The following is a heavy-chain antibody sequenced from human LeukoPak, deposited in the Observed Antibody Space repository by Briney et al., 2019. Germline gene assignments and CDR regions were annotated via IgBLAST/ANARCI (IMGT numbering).Heavy chain of an antibody. CDR1: GFTFSSYS. Sequence: GGSLRLSCAASGFTFSSYSMNWVRQAPGKGLEWVSSISSSSSYIYYADSVKGRFTISRDNAKNSLYLQMNSLRAEDTAVYYCARERGYCSGGSYYKGKGAFDIWGQGTMVTVSS. CDR2: ISSSSSYI. D-gene: IGHD2-15*01. CDR3: ARERGYCSGGSYYKGKGAFDI. J-gene: IGHJ3*02. V-gene: IGHV3-21*01.